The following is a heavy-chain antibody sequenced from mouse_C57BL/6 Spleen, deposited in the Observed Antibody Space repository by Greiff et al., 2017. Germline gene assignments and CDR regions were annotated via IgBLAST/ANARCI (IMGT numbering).Heavy chain of an antibody. CDR1: GYFFTAHT. D-gene: IGHD3-3*01. V-gene: IGHV1-78*01. J-gene: IGHJ2*01. CDR3: AREGGDVHFDY. Sequence: VLLQHSAAELVKPGASVMIFCKVSGYFFTAHTIYWLKLRPELGLEWIGYIYPRDGSTKYNEKFKGKATLTADKSSSTAYMQLNSLTSEDSAVYFCAREGGDVHFDYWGQGTTLTVSS. CDR2: IYPRDGST.